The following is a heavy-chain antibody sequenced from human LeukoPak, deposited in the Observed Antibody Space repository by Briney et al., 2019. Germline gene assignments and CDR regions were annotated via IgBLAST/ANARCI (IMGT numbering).Heavy chain of an antibody. CDR2: INPSGGST. J-gene: IGHJ4*02. D-gene: IGHD6-6*01. Sequence: ASVKVSCKASGYTFTSYSMHWVRQAPGQGLEWMGIINPSGGSTTYAQKFQGRVTMTRGTSTSTVYMELSSLRSGDTAVYYCARDGHMASALYYFDYWGQGTLVTVSS. CDR3: ARDGHMASALYYFDY. CDR1: GYTFTSYS. V-gene: IGHV1-46*01.